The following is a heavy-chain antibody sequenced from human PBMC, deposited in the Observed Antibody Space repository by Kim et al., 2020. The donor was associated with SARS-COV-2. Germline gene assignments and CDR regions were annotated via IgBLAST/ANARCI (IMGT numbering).Heavy chain of an antibody. CDR1: GGSISSYY. CDR2: IYYSGST. V-gene: IGHV4-59*01. Sequence: SETLSLTCTVSGGSISSYYWSWIRQPPGKGLEWIGYIYYSGSTNYNPSLKSRVTISVDTSKNQFSLKLSSVTAADTAVYYCAREARGYYFDYWGQGTLVTVSS. CDR3: AREARGYYFDY. J-gene: IGHJ4*02.